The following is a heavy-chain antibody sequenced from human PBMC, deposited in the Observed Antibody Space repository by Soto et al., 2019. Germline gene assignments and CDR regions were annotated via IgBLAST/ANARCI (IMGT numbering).Heavy chain of an antibody. CDR2: IIPTFGTA. Sequence: QVQLVQSGAEVKKPGSSVKVSCKASGGTFSSYAISWVRQAPGPGLEWMGGIIPTFGTANYAQKFQGRATITAAESTSTAYMELSSLRSEDTAVYYCARDLGYSGSTRSWFDPWGQGTLVTVSS. CDR3: ARDLGYSGSTRSWFDP. CDR1: GGTFSSYA. J-gene: IGHJ5*02. D-gene: IGHD1-26*01. V-gene: IGHV1-69*01.